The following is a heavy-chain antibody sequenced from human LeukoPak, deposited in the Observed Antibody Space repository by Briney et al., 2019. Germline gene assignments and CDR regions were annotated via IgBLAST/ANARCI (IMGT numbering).Heavy chain of an antibody. CDR3: AREGRGYYDSSGYYGDAFDI. Sequence: SVKVSCKASGYTFTGYYMHWVRQAPGQGLEWMGGIIPIFGTANYAQKFQGRVTITADESTSTAYMEMSSLRSEDTAVYYCAREGRGYYDSSGYYGDAFDIWGQGTMVTVSS. D-gene: IGHD3-22*01. CDR1: GYTFTGYY. V-gene: IGHV1-69*13. J-gene: IGHJ3*02. CDR2: IIPIFGTA.